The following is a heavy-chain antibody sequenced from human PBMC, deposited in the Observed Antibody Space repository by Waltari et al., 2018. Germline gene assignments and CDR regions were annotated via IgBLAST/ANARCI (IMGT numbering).Heavy chain of an antibody. J-gene: IGHJ4*02. V-gene: IGHV3-23*01. CDR2: ISGSGAST. D-gene: IGHD5-18*01. CDR3: ARQPGYSYGFGVH. Sequence: EVQLLESGGDLVQPGGSLRLSCAASAFTFSNYAMNWVRQAPGKGLEWVSTISGSGASTDYADSVKGRFTISRDNSKNTLFLQMNSLRAEDTAVYYCARQPGYSYGFGVHWGQGTLVTVSS. CDR1: AFTFSNYA.